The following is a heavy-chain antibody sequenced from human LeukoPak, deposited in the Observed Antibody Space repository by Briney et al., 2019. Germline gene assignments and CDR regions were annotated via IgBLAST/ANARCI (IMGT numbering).Heavy chain of an antibody. D-gene: IGHD4-17*01. J-gene: IGHJ4*02. CDR3: ARVVGFGDYPFDY. CDR2: IYPNSGGT. V-gene: IGHV1-2*02. CDR1: GYTFSGHY. Sequence: ASVKVSCKASGYTFSGHYMHWVRQAPGQGLEWMGWIYPNSGGTNYAQKFQGRVTMTRDTSISTAYTELRRLKSDDTAMYYCARVVGFGDYPFDYWGQGTLVTVSS.